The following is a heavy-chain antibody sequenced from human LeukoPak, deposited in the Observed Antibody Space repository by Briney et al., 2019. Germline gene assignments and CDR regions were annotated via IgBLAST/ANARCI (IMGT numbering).Heavy chain of an antibody. J-gene: IGHJ4*02. D-gene: IGHD6-19*01. CDR1: GFTFSSYW. V-gene: IGHV3-74*01. CDR2: INSDGSST. Sequence: GGSLRLSCAASGFTFSSYWMHWVRQAPGKGPVWVSRINSDGSSTSYADSVKGRFTISRDNAKNTLYLQMNSLRAGDTAVYYCVPEEKYSSGWYYFDYWGQGTLVTVSS. CDR3: VPEEKYSSGWYYFDY.